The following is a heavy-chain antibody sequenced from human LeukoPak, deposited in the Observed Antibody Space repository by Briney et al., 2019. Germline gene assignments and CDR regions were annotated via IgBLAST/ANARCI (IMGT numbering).Heavy chain of an antibody. Sequence: SETLSLTCIVSGGSISSSSYYWSWLRQPPGKGLEWIGSINYSGNTYYNPSLKSRVIMSVDTSKNQFSLKLSSVTAADTAVYYCARRGVGAAGYFDNWGQGTLVTVSS. D-gene: IGHD1-26*01. CDR2: INYSGNT. V-gene: IGHV4-39*01. J-gene: IGHJ4*02. CDR3: ARRGVGAAGYFDN. CDR1: GGSISSSSYY.